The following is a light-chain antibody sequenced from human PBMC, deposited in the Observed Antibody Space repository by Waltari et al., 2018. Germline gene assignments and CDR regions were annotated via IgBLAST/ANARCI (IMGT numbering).Light chain of an antibody. J-gene: IGLJ1*01. CDR2: DVT. CDR1: SSYIASYNY. CDR3: SSYTTSWTYV. Sequence: QSALTQPASVSGSPGQSITISCTGTSSYIASYNYVSWYQQYPGEAPKLIIYDVTSRPSGVSSRFSGSKSGHTAFLTISGLQAEDEADFFCSSYTTSWTYVFGTGTTVNVL. V-gene: IGLV2-14*03.